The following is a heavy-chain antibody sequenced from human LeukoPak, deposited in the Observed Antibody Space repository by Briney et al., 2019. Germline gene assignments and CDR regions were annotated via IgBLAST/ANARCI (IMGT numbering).Heavy chain of an antibody. CDR2: ISQSGIT. J-gene: IGHJ4*02. D-gene: IGHD2-2*01. CDR1: GFTFSDYY. CDR3: ARWNFAMDY. V-gene: IGHV3-11*04. Sequence: PGGSLRLSCAASGFTFSDYYMTWVRQAPGQGLEWVSYISQSGITSYGDSVKGRFTISRDNAKRSLYLQMNDLRAEDTGLYFCARWNFAMDYWGQGISVTVSS.